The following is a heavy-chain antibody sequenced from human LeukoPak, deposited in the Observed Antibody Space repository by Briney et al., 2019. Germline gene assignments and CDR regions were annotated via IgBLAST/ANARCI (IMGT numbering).Heavy chain of an antibody. CDR1: GLTFSSYS. V-gene: IGHV3-21*01. J-gene: IGHJ4*02. D-gene: IGHD5-12*01. CDR2: ISSSSSYI. Sequence: GGSLRLSCAASGLTFSSYSMNWVRQAPGKGLEWVSSISSSSSYIYYADSVKGRFTISRDNANNSLYLQMNSLRAEDTAVYYCARDRGYSGYDPLYFDYWGQGTLVTVSS. CDR3: ARDRGYSGYDPLYFDY.